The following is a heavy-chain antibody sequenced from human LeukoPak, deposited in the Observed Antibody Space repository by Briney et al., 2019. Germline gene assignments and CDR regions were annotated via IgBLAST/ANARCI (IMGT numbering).Heavy chain of an antibody. CDR3: ARRPISAVAGTMEGYYLDY. J-gene: IGHJ4*02. CDR1: GGSFSGYY. Sequence: SETLSLTCAVYGGSFSGYYWSWIRQPPGKGLEWIGEINHSGSTNYNPSLESRVTISVDTSKNQFSLKLSSVTAADTAVYYCARRPISAVAGTMEGYYLDYWGQGTLVTVSS. V-gene: IGHV4-34*01. CDR2: INHSGST. D-gene: IGHD6-19*01.